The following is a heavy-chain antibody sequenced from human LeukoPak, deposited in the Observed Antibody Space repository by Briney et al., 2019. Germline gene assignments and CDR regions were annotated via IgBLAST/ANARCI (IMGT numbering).Heavy chain of an antibody. CDR3: ARLAAAGTGPRLDP. D-gene: IGHD6-13*01. CDR2: IYYSGST. J-gene: IGHJ5*02. V-gene: IGHV4-59*08. CDR1: GGSISSYY. Sequence: ETLSLTCTVSGGSISSYYWSWIRQPPGKGLEWIGYIYYSGSTNYNPSLKRRVTISGDTSKNQFSLTLSSVTAADTAVYYCARLAAAGTGPRLDPWGQGTLVTVSS.